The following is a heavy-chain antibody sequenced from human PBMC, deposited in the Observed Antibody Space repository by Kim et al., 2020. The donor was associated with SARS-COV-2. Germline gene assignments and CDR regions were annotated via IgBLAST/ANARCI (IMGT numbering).Heavy chain of an antibody. J-gene: IGHJ4*02. V-gene: IGHV4-39*01. CDR3: ARRVRGGRRDY. CDR1: GGSISSSSYY. CDR2: IYYSGST. D-gene: IGHD1-26*01. Sequence: SETLSLTCTVSGGSISSSSYYWGWIRQPPGKGLEWIGSIYYSGSTYYNPSLKSRVTISVDTSKNQFSLKLSSVTAADTAVYYCARRVRGGRRDYWGQGTLVTVSS.